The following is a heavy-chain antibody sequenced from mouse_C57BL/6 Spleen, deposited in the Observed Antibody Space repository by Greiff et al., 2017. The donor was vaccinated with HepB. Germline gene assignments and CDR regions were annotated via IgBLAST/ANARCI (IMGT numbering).Heavy chain of an antibody. Sequence: EVHLVESGPGLVKPSQSLSLTCSVTGYSITSGYYWNWIRQFPGNKLEWMGYISYDGSNNYNPSLKNRISITRDTSKNQFFLKLNSVTTEDTATYYCARGYDGYYYFDYWGQGTTLTVSS. V-gene: IGHV3-6*01. CDR1: GYSITSGYY. CDR3: ARGYDGYYYFDY. D-gene: IGHD2-3*01. J-gene: IGHJ2*01. CDR2: ISYDGSN.